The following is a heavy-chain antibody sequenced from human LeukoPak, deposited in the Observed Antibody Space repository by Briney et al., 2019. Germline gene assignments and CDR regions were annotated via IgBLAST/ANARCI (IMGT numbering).Heavy chain of an antibody. J-gene: IGHJ4*02. CDR1: GGSITSHY. V-gene: IGHV4-59*11. CDR3: ARSVYPHYYFDY. D-gene: IGHD3-16*01. CDR2: INHNGYS. Sequence: SETLSLTCTVSGGSITSHYWNWIRQPTGEGLEWIGYINHNGYSNSNPSLKSRVTISRDTSKNQFSLKLNSVTAADTAVYYCARSVYPHYYFDYWGQATLVTVSP.